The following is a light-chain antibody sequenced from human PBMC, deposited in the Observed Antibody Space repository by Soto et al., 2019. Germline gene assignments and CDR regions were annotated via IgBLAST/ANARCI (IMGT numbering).Light chain of an antibody. CDR1: SSDFGSYKF. CDR3: FSFTSTNTHV. CDR2: ETS. V-gene: IGLV2-23*01. Sequence: QSVLTQPASVSGSPGQSVTISCTGTSSDFGSYKFVSWYQHHPGTVPKVIIYETSKRPSGVSDRFSGSKSSNTASLTISGLQAEDEADYYCFSFTSTNTHVFGSGTKVTVL. J-gene: IGLJ1*01.